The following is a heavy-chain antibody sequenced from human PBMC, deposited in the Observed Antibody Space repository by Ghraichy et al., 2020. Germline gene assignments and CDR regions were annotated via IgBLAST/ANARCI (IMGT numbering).Heavy chain of an antibody. CDR1: GDSISSGNYF. V-gene: IGHV4-61*02. Sequence: SETLSLTCTISGDSISSGNYFWSWIRQPAGKTLEWIGRVYHSGSTNYNPSLQSRVTISVETSINQFSLRMTSVTAADTAVYYCARGSRIVVPAEINSFYYRDVWGKGTTVTVSS. J-gene: IGHJ6*03. CDR2: VYHSGST. CDR3: ARGSRIVVPAEINSFYYRDV. D-gene: IGHD2-21*02.